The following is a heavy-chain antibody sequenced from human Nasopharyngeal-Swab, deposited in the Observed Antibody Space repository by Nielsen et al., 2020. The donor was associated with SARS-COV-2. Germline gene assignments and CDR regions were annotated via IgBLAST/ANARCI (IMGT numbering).Heavy chain of an antibody. J-gene: IGHJ3*01. CDR2: ISWNSGSI. V-gene: IGHV3-9*01. Sequence: SLKISCAASGFTFDDYTMHWARQAPGKGLEWVSGISWNSGSITYADSVKGRFTISRDNAKNFLYLQMNSLRAEDTALYYCAKGGRIAMIEDFWGQGTMVTVSS. CDR1: GFTFDDYT. CDR3: AKGGRIAMIEDF. D-gene: IGHD3-22*01.